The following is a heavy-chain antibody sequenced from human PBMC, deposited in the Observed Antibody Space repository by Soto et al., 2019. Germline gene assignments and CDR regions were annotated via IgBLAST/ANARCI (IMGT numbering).Heavy chain of an antibody. D-gene: IGHD1-26*01. CDR2: ISSSSSYI. Sequence: PGGSLRLSCAASGFTFSSYSMNWVRQAPGKGLEWVSYISSSSSYIYYADSVKGRFTISRDNAKNSLYLQMNSLRAEDTAVYYCARDLVGSYTFDYWGQGTLVTVSS. CDR1: GFTFSSYS. J-gene: IGHJ4*02. V-gene: IGHV3-21*05. CDR3: ARDLVGSYTFDY.